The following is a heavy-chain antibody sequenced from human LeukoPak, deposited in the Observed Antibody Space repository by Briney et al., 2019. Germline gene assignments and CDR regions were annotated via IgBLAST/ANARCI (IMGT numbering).Heavy chain of an antibody. J-gene: IGHJ6*04. CDR1: GGSISSGGYY. CDR2: IYYSGST. CDR3: ARGAREVRRYGMDV. Sequence: SQTLSLTCTVSGGSISSGGYYWSWIRQLPGKGLEWIGYIYYSGSTYYNPSLKSRVTISVDTSKNQFSLKLSSVTAADTAVYYCARGAREVRRYGMDVWGKGTTVTVS. V-gene: IGHV4-31*03. D-gene: IGHD3-10*01.